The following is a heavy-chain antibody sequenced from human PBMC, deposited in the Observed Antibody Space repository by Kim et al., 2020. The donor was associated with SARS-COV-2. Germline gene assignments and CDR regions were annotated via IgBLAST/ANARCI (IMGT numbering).Heavy chain of an antibody. D-gene: IGHD3-22*01. V-gene: IGHV3-23*01. J-gene: IGHJ5*02. CDR3: AKGVDSTGYYNWFDP. Sequence: ADSVKRRFTISRDNSKSTLYLQMNSLRAEDTAVYYCAKGVDSTGYYNWFDPWGQGALVTVSS.